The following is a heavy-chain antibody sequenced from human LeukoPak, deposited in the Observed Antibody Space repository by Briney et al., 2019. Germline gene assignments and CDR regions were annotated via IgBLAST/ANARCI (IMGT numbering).Heavy chain of an antibody. D-gene: IGHD2-2*01. J-gene: IGHJ4*02. CDR3: AKDSPRYCSSTSCYYDY. CDR1: GFTFSSYA. CDR2: ISGSGGST. V-gene: IGHV3-23*01. Sequence: GGSLRLSCAASGFTFSSYAMSWVRQAPGKGLEWVSAISGSGGSTYYADSVKGRFTISRDNSKNTLYLQMNSLRAEDTAVYYCAKDSPRYCSSTSCYYDYWGQGTLVTVSS.